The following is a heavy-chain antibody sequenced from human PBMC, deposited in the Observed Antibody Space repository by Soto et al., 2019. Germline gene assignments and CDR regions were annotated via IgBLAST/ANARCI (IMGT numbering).Heavy chain of an antibody. Sequence: PSETLSLTCAVSGASIRSYHWSFLRQPAGKGLEWIGRIQHTGNTNYNPSLKSRVTMSVDTSKNQFSLKLSSVTAADTAVYYCARALHGAHFDYWGQGTLVTVSS. J-gene: IGHJ4*02. V-gene: IGHV4-4*07. D-gene: IGHD3-16*01. CDR3: ARALHGAHFDY. CDR2: IQHTGNT. CDR1: GASIRSYH.